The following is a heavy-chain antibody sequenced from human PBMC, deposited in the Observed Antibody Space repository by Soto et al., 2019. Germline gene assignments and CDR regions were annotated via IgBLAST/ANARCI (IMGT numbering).Heavy chain of an antibody. CDR2: IYSGGST. Sequence: EVQLVESGGGLIQPGGSLRLSCAASGFTVSSHYMSWVRQAPGKGLEWVSVIYSGGSTYYADSVKGRFTISRDNSKNTLYLQMNSLRAEDTAVYYCARAGRYDFWSGYPYYYYGVDVWGQGTTVTVSS. CDR3: ARAGRYDFWSGYPYYYYGVDV. D-gene: IGHD3-3*01. CDR1: GFTVSSHY. J-gene: IGHJ6*02. V-gene: IGHV3-53*01.